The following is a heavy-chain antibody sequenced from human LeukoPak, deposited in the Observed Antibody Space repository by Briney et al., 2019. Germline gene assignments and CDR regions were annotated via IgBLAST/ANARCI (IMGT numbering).Heavy chain of an antibody. CDR2: IRYDGSNK. Sequence: PGRSLRLSCAASGFTFSSYAMHWVRQAPGKGLEWVAFIRYDGSNKYYADSVKGRFTISRDNSKNTLYLQMNSLRAEDTAVYYCAKDRDYYDSSGYPQSWGQGTLVTVSS. V-gene: IGHV3-30*02. CDR3: AKDRDYYDSSGYPQS. D-gene: IGHD3-22*01. J-gene: IGHJ4*02. CDR1: GFTFSSYA.